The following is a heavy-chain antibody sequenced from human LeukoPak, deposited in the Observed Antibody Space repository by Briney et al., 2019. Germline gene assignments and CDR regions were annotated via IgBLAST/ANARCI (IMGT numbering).Heavy chain of an antibody. CDR1: GFTFSNYA. D-gene: IGHD2-2*01. CDR3: AKDLHTSHCCLPFDY. Sequence: GGSLRLSCAASGFTFSNYAMSWVRQAPGKGLEWVSTISNSGDATYYADSVKGRFTISRDNSKNTLSLQMNSLRAEDTAVYYCAKDLHTSHCCLPFDYWGQGTLVTVSS. J-gene: IGHJ4*02. CDR2: ISNSGDAT. V-gene: IGHV3-23*01.